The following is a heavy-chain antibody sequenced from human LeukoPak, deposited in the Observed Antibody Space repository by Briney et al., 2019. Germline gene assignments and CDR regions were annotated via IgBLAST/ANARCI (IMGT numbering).Heavy chain of an antibody. V-gene: IGHV1-18*01. CDR1: GYTFTRYA. CDR3: ARDPSNTSGRNPCFDY. D-gene: IGHD6-19*01. J-gene: IGHJ4*02. Sequence: GASVKVSCKASGYTFTRYAITWVRQAPGQGLEWLGWISTYNGDTNYAQNLQGRVTMTTDTSTSTAYMEVRSLRSDDTAVYYCARDPSNTSGRNPCFDYWGQGTLVTVSS. CDR2: ISTYNGDT.